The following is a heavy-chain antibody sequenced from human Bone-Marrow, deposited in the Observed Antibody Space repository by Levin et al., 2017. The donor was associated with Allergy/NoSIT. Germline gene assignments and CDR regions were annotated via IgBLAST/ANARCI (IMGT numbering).Heavy chain of an antibody. CDR2: ISPNSGGT. J-gene: IGHJ3*02. D-gene: IGHD3-22*01. V-gene: IGHV1-2*02. CDR1: GYSFTGFY. Sequence: ASVKVSCKASGYSFTGFYLHWIRQAPRQGLEWMGWISPNSGGTNYAQKFQGRVTMSRDTSISTPYMELSRLRSDDTAVYYCSRRPHYYDSSGYYGSHAFDIWGQGTMVTVSS. CDR3: SRRPHYYDSSGYYGSHAFDI.